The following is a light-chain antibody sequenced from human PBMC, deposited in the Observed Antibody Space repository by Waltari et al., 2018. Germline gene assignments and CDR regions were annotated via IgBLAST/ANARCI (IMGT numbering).Light chain of an antibody. CDR3: QQYNDWLAPT. J-gene: IGKJ4*01. CDR1: QRVSGY. Sequence: EIVMTQSPATLSVSPGERAILSCRASQRVSGYLAWYQQKPGQAPRLLIYSASTRVTGSPARFSGSGSGTEFTFTISSLQSEDFAVYHCQQYNDWLAPTFGGGTKVEI. CDR2: SAS. V-gene: IGKV3-15*01.